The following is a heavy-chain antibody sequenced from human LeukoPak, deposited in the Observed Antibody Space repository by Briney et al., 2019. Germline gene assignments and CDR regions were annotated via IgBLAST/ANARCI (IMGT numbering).Heavy chain of an antibody. Sequence: ASVKVSCKASGYTFTTYYLHWVRQAPGQGLEWMGIINPNGGSTNYAQNFQGGVTMTRDTPTSTVYMELSSLRSEDTAVYYCARGASVGAFDYWGPGTLVTVSS. V-gene: IGHV1-46*01. CDR2: INPNGGST. CDR1: GYTFTTYY. CDR3: ARGASVGAFDY. D-gene: IGHD1-26*01. J-gene: IGHJ4*02.